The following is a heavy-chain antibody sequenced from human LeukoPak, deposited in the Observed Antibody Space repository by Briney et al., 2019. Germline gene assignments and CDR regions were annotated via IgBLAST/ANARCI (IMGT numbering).Heavy chain of an antibody. J-gene: IGHJ4*02. V-gene: IGHV3-48*03. Sequence: PGGSLRLSCAASGFTFSSYEMNWVRQAPGKGLEWVSYISSSGSTIYYADSVKGRFTISRDNAKTSLYLQMNSLRAEDTAVYYCARQPYSSGWYFDYWGQGTLVTVSS. CDR1: GFTFSSYE. CDR2: ISSSGSTI. CDR3: ARQPYSSGWYFDY. D-gene: IGHD6-19*01.